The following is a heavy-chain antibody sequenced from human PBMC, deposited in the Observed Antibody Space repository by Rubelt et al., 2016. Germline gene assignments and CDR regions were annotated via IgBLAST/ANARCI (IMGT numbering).Heavy chain of an antibody. J-gene: IGHJ3*02. Sequence: YYADSVKGRFTISRDNSKNTLYLQMNSLRAEDTAVYYCARRGYDSSRGAFDIWGQGTMVTVSS. CDR3: ARRGYDSSRGAFDI. D-gene: IGHD3-22*01. V-gene: IGHV3-23*01.